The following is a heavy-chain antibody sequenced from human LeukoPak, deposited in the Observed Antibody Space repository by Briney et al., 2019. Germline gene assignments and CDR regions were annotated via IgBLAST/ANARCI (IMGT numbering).Heavy chain of an antibody. CDR3: ARGRGTGSPIGPRYFDL. CDR1: GYLFTSYW. CDR2: IYPADSDT. D-gene: IGHD3-10*01. J-gene: IGHJ2*01. V-gene: IGHV5-51*01. Sequence: GASLKISCKGSGYLFTSYWIAWVRQMPGKDLEWMGIIYPADSDTRYSPSFQGQVTISADKSISTAFLRWTSLKASDTAIYYCARGRGTGSPIGPRYFDLWGRGTLVTVSS.